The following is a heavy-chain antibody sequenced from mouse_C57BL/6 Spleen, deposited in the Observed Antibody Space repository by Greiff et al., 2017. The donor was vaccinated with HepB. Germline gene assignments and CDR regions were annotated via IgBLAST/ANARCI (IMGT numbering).Heavy chain of an antibody. D-gene: IGHD2-3*01. V-gene: IGHV1-74*01. Sequence: QVQLKQPGAELVKPGASVKVSCKASGYTFTSYWMHWVKQRPGQGLEWIGRIHPSDSDTNYNQKFKGKATLTVDKSSSTAYMQLSSLTSEDSAVYYCAIGALYYYAMDYWGQGTSVTVSS. CDR2: IHPSDSDT. J-gene: IGHJ4*01. CDR3: AIGALYYYAMDY. CDR1: GYTFTSYW.